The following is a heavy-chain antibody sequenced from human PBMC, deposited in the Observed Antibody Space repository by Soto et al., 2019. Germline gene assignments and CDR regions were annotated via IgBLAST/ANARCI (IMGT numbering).Heavy chain of an antibody. J-gene: IGHJ4*02. Sequence: QVQLQESGPGLVKPSQTLSLICSVSGGSFRSGGYYLSWLRQSPGKGLEWIGYIYYSGSTYYNPALESRVTISIDNSRMQLSLRLTSVTAADSAVYYCARFGQSTAFDSWGQGALVTVAS. CDR2: IYYSGST. V-gene: IGHV4-31*03. CDR1: GGSFRSGGYY. D-gene: IGHD2-2*01. CDR3: ARFGQSTAFDS.